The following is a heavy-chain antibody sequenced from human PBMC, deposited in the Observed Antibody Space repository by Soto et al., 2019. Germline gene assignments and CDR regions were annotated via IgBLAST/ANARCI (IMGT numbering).Heavy chain of an antibody. D-gene: IGHD5-18*01. CDR3: ARGRVWIQLSGPSYYFDY. Sequence: QVQLVQSGAEVKKPGSSVKVSCKASGGTFSSYAISWVRQAPGQGLEWMGGIIPIFGTANYAQKFQGRVTINADESTSTAYMELSSLRSEDTAVYYCARGRVWIQLSGPSYYFDYWGQGTLVTVSS. V-gene: IGHV1-69*01. CDR1: GGTFSSYA. J-gene: IGHJ4*02. CDR2: IIPIFGTA.